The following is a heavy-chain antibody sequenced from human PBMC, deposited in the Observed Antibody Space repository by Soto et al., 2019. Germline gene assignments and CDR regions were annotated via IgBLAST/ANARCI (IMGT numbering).Heavy chain of an antibody. D-gene: IGHD3-9*01. J-gene: IGHJ4*02. CDR3: ARGRYDMVPFDY. Sequence: QVQLVESGGGLVRPGGSLRLSCAASGFTFSDYYMSWIRQAPGKGLEWLSYISSSGSTIYYADSVKGRFTISRDNAENSLVLQMNSLRAEDTAVYYCARGRYDMVPFDYWGQGTLVSVSS. V-gene: IGHV3-11*01. CDR2: ISSSGSTI. CDR1: GFTFSDYY.